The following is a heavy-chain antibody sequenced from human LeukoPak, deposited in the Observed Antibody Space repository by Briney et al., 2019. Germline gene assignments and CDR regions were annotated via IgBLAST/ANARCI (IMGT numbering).Heavy chain of an antibody. D-gene: IGHD1-26*01. CDR2: ISYDGSNK. Sequence: GGSLRLSCAASGFTFSSYAMHWVRQAPGKGLEWVAVISYDGSNKYYADSVKGRFTISRDNSKHTLYLQMNSLRAEDTAVYYCATGSGSYHFDYWGQGTLVTVSS. CDR3: ATGSGSYHFDY. V-gene: IGHV3-30-3*01. J-gene: IGHJ4*02. CDR1: GFTFSSYA.